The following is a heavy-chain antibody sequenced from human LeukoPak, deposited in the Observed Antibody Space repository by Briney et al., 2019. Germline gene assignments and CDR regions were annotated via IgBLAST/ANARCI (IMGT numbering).Heavy chain of an antibody. CDR1: GFTFSNYA. J-gene: IGHJ4*02. Sequence: PGGSLRLSSAASGFTFSNYAMSGVRQAPGKGREGVSGISVGGGSNHYADSVNGSFTISTDNSNNAMFLQMNSPRPEDKAVYHCAKQSRPQEGGCSSPSCYSDFWGQGTLVTVSS. V-gene: IGHV3-23*01. CDR3: AKQSRPQEGGCSSPSCYSDF. CDR2: ISVGGGSN. D-gene: IGHD2-2*01.